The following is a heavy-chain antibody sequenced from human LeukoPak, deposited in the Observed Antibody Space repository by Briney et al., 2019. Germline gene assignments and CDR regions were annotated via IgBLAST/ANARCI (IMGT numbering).Heavy chain of an antibody. CDR2: IYHSEST. V-gene: IGHV4-4*02. CDR1: GXSISSNNW. CDR3: ARDRYTVVSWYFDL. D-gene: IGHD4-23*01. J-gene: IGHJ2*01. Sequence: SETLSLTCAVSGXSISSNNWWSWVRQPPGKGLAWIGEIYHSESTNYNMSLMSRITMSVDKSKNQFSLKLSSVTAADTAVYYCARDRYTVVSWYFDLWGRGTLVTVSS.